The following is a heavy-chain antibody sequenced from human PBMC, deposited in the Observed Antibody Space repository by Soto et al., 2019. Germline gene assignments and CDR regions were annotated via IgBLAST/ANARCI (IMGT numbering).Heavy chain of an antibody. V-gene: IGHV3-11*06. D-gene: IGHD5-18*01. CDR3: ARDRDTAMVKSYYGMDV. CDR2: ISSSSSYT. Sequence: GGSLRLSCAASGFTFSDYYMSWIRQAPGNGLEWVSYISSSSSYTNYADSVKGRFTISRDNAKNSLYLQMNSLRAEDTAVYYCARDRDTAMVKSYYGMDVWGQGXTVTVSS. CDR1: GFTFSDYY. J-gene: IGHJ6*02.